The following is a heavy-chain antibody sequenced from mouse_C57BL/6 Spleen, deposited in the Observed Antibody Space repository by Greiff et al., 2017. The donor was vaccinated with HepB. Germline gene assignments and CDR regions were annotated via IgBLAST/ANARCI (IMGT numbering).Heavy chain of an antibody. CDR3: ARKGVYYGSSYYFDY. CDR1: GYTFTDYN. D-gene: IGHD1-1*01. CDR2: INPNNGGT. Sequence: VQLQQSGPELVKPGASVKMSCKASGYTFTDYNMHWVKQSHGKSLEWIGYINPNNGGTSYNQKFKGKATLTVNKSSSTAYMELCSLTSEDSAVYYCARKGVYYGSSYYFDYWGQGTTLTVSS. J-gene: IGHJ2*01. V-gene: IGHV1-22*01.